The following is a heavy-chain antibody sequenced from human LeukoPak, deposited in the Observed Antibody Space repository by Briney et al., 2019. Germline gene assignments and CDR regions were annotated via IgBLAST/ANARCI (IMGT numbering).Heavy chain of an antibody. Sequence: SETLSLTCTVSGGSISSSSYYWGWIRQPPGKGLEWIGSIYYSGSTYYNPSLKSRVTISVDTSKNQFSLKLSSVTAADTAVYYCARLRGKLGIQGAFDYWGQGTLVTVSS. CDR3: ARLRGKLGIQGAFDY. CDR1: GGSISSSSYY. V-gene: IGHV4-39*01. D-gene: IGHD7-27*01. CDR2: IYYSGST. J-gene: IGHJ4*02.